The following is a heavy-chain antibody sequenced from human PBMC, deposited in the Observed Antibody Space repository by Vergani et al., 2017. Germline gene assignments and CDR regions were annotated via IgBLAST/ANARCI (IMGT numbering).Heavy chain of an antibody. Sequence: QVQLQESGPGLVKPSETLSLTCTVSGGSISSYYWSWIRQHPGKGLEWIVYIYYSGSTNYNPSLKSRVTISVDTSKNQFSLKLSSVTAADTAVYYCARGVGFYYASSGYYSGYWYFDLWGRGTLVTVSS. D-gene: IGHD3-22*01. V-gene: IGHV4-59*01. CDR2: IYYSGST. J-gene: IGHJ2*01. CDR3: ARGVGFYYASSGYYSGYWYFDL. CDR1: GGSISSYY.